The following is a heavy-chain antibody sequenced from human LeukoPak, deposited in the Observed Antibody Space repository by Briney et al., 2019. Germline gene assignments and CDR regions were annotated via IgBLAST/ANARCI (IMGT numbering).Heavy chain of an antibody. Sequence: GGSLRLSCAASGYPFSTYAMSWVRQAPGKGLEWVSSIRGSDGSTYYADSVKGRFAISRDNSKNTLYLQMNSLRAEDTAVYYCAKDVYGDYGGLDYWGQGTLVTVSS. V-gene: IGHV3-23*01. CDR2: IRGSDGST. CDR1: GYPFSTYA. CDR3: AKDVYGDYGGLDY. J-gene: IGHJ4*02. D-gene: IGHD4-17*01.